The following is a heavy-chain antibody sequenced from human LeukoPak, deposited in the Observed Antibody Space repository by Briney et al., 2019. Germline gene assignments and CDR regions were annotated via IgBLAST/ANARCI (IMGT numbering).Heavy chain of an antibody. CDR3: ATEGEEWTNFDY. CDR2: ISPDGSKT. D-gene: IGHD3-3*01. J-gene: IGHJ4*02. V-gene: IGHV3-30*04. CDR1: GFTFSTIG. Sequence: GGSLRLSCAASGFTFSTIGLHWVRQAPGKGLEWVAMISPDGSKTFYTDSIKGRFTISRDNSNNTIYLQMNSVRLEDTALYYCATEGEEWTNFDYWGQGTLVTVSS.